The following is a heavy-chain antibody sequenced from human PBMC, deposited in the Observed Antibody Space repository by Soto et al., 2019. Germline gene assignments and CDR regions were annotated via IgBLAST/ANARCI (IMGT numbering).Heavy chain of an antibody. V-gene: IGHV4-39*01. CDR3: ASQIWFGEFRFDY. CDR1: GGSISSSSYY. J-gene: IGHJ4*02. D-gene: IGHD3-10*01. CDR2: IYYSGST. Sequence: SETLSLTCTASGGSISSSSYYWGWVRQPPGKGLEWIGSIYYSGSTYYNPSLKSRVTISVDTSKNQFSLKLSSVTAADTAVYYCASQIWFGEFRFDYWGQGTLVTVSS.